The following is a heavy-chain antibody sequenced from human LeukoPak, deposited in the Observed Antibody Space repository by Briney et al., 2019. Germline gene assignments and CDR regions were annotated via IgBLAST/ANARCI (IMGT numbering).Heavy chain of an antibody. V-gene: IGHV4-59*01. CDR2: VFYSGYS. J-gene: IGHJ3*02. CDR1: GGSISSYY. Sequence: SETLSLTCTVSGGSISSYYWSWIRQPPGKGLEWIGNVFYSGYSSHNPSLKSRLTISVDTSKNQFSLNLSFVTAADTAVYYCAREADRTNAFDIWGQGTMVTVS. CDR3: AREADRTNAFDI.